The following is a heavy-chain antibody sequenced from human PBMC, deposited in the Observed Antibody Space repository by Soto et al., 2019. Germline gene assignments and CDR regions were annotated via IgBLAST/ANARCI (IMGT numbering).Heavy chain of an antibody. V-gene: IGHV4-30-4*01. CDR1: GGSISSGDYY. D-gene: IGHD3-3*01. CDR2: IYYSGST. J-gene: IGHJ5*02. CDR3: ARDRYYDFWSGPEGYNWFDP. Sequence: KPSETLSLTCTVSGGSISSGDYYWSWIRQPPGKGLEWIGYIYYSGSTYYNPSLKSRVTISVDTSKNQFSLKLSSVTAADTAVYYCARDRYYDFWSGPEGYNWFDPWGQGTLVTVSS.